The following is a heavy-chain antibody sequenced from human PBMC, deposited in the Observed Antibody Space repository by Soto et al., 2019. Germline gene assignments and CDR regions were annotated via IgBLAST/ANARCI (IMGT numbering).Heavy chain of an antibody. J-gene: IGHJ4*02. D-gene: IGHD6-13*01. CDR2: IYHSGST. CDR1: GGSISSGGYS. CDR3: ASSHAGAHITAAVH. Sequence: SETLSLTCAVSGGSISSGGYSWSWIRQPPGKGLEWIGYIYHSGSTYYNPSLKNRVTISVDRSKNQFSLKLSSVTAADTAVYYCASSHAGAHITAAVHWGQGTLVTVSS. V-gene: IGHV4-30-2*01.